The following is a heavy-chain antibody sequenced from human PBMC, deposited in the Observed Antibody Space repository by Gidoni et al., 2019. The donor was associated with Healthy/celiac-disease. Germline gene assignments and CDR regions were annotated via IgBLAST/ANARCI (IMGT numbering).Heavy chain of an antibody. CDR2: MNPNSGNT. Sequence: QVPLVQSGAAVKKPGASVQVSCKASGYTFTSYTVHWVRQANGQGLEWLGWMNPNSGNTGYAQKVQGRVTMTRNTARSTAYMELRSLRSEDTAVYYCARGKGVVVPAAMDYYYYGMDVWGQGTTVTVSS. D-gene: IGHD2-2*01. J-gene: IGHJ6*02. V-gene: IGHV1-8*01. CDR1: GYTFTSYT. CDR3: ARGKGVVVPAAMDYYYYGMDV.